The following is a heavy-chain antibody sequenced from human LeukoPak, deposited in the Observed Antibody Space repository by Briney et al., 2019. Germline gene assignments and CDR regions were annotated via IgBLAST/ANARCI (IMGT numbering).Heavy chain of an antibody. D-gene: IGHD2-8*02. CDR1: GFIFSSYA. CDR3: ATYRQVLLPFES. J-gene: IGHJ4*02. V-gene: IGHV3-23*01. CDR2: ISGSGDTT. Sequence: GGSLRLSCAASGFIFSSYAMNWVRQAPGKGLEWVSVISGSGDTTYYADSVKGRFTISRDNSKNTLYLQMNSLRAEDTAIYYCATYRQVLLPFESWGQGTLVTVSS.